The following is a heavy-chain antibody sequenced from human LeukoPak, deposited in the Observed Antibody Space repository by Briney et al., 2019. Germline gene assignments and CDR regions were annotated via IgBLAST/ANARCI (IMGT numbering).Heavy chain of an antibody. V-gene: IGHV4-34*01. D-gene: IGHD2-21*02. Sequence: KPSETLSLTCAVYGGSFSGYYWSWIRQPPGKGLEWIGEINHSGSTYYNPSLKSRVTISVDTSKNQFSLKLSSVTAADTAVYYCARSGDYAWYFDLWGRGTLVTVSS. CDR3: ARSGDYAWYFDL. CDR2: INHSGST. J-gene: IGHJ2*01. CDR1: GGSFSGYY.